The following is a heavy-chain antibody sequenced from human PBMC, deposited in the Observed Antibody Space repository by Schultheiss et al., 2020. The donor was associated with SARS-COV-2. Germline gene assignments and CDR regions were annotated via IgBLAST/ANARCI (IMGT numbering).Heavy chain of an antibody. CDR3: ARMAFDSSGYYPNWFDP. V-gene: IGHV4-59*12. D-gene: IGHD3-22*01. CDR1: GGSISSYY. Sequence: SQTLSLTCTVSGGSISSYYWSWIRQPPGKGLEWIGYIYYSGSTYDNPSLKSRVTISVDTSKNQFSLKLSSVTAADTAVYYCARMAFDSSGYYPNWFDPWGQGTLVTVSS. CDR2: IYYSGST. J-gene: IGHJ5*02.